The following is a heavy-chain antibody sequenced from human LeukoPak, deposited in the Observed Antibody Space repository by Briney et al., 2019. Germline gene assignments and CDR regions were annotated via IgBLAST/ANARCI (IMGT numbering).Heavy chain of an antibody. D-gene: IGHD1-26*01. CDR2: INPNSGGT. V-gene: IGHV1-2*04. CDR1: GYTFIGYY. CDR3: ARGDSGSYFYYYYGMDV. Sequence: ASVQVSCKASGYTFIGYYMHWVRQAPGQGLEWMGWINPNSGGTNYAQKFQGWVTMTRDTSISTAYMELSRLRSDDTAVYYCARGDSGSYFYYYYGMDVWGQGTTVTVSS. J-gene: IGHJ6*02.